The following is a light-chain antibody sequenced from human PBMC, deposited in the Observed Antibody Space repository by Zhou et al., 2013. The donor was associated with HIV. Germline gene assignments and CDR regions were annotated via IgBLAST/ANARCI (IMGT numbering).Light chain of an antibody. CDR3: QSYDTSLGAWV. J-gene: IGLJ3*02. CDR2: EVS. Sequence: QSALTQPPSASGSPGQSVTISCTGTSSDVGGYNYVSWYQQHPGKAPKLILYEVSKRPSGVPDRFSGSKSGNTASLTVSGLQAEDESDYYCQSYDTSLGAWVFGGGTKLTVL. V-gene: IGLV2-8*01. CDR1: SSDVGGYNY.